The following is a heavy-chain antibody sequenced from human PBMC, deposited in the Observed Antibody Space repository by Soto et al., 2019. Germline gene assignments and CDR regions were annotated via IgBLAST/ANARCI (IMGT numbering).Heavy chain of an antibody. CDR3: VRDRRIYYSDPHDEFVASDYEV. CDR2: ISGYKGNT. D-gene: IGHD3-22*01. V-gene: IGHV1-18*01. Sequence: QVQLLQSGAEVKKPGASVKVSCKTSGYIFTSYGISWVRQAPGQGLEWMGWISGYKGNTKEAQRFQGRVTLTTDTATTTAYMELRSLTSDDTAVYYCVRDRRIYYSDPHDEFVASDYEVWGQGTMVSVSS. J-gene: IGHJ3*01. CDR1: GYIFTSYG.